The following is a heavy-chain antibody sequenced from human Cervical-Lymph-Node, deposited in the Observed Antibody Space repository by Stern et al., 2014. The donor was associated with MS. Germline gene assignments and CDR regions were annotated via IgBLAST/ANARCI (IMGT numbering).Heavy chain of an antibody. CDR3: MGVGDAMHV. V-gene: IGHV3-30*03. CDR1: GFSLSNSG. CDR2: MSFVGGNK. J-gene: IGHJ6*02. Sequence: VQLVASGGGVVQPGRSLTLSCAASGFSLSNSGMHWVRQAPVKGLEWVAVMSFVGGNKKYGDSVKGRFSISRDMANNTLFLQMNSLRPEDTAVYYCMGVGDAMHVWGQGTTVIVSS.